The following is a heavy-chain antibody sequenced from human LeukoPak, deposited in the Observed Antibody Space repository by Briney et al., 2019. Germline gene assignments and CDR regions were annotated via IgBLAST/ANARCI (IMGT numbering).Heavy chain of an antibody. V-gene: IGHV3-15*01. Sequence: GGSLRLSCAASGFTFSSYSMNWVRQAPGKGLEWVGRIKSKTAGGTTDYAAPVKGRFTISRDDSKNMLYLQMNSLKTEDTAVYYCTTDDLDYYASSGVDYWGQGTLVTVSS. CDR3: TTDDLDYYASSGVDY. J-gene: IGHJ4*02. CDR2: IKSKTAGGTT. D-gene: IGHD3-22*01. CDR1: GFTFSSYS.